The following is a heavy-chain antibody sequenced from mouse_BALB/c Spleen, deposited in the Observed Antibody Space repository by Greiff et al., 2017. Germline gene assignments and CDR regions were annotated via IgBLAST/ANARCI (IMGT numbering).Heavy chain of an antibody. J-gene: IGHJ4*01. Sequence: EVQLQQSGAELVRSGASVKLSCTASGFNIKDYYMHWVKQRPEQGLEWIGWIDPENGDTEYAPKFQGKATMTADTSSNTAYLQLSSLTSEDTAVYYCNRDYGIRGAMDYWGQGTSVTVSS. D-gene: IGHD1-1*01. CDR3: NRDYGIRGAMDY. V-gene: IGHV14-4*02. CDR1: GFNIKDYY. CDR2: IDPENGDT.